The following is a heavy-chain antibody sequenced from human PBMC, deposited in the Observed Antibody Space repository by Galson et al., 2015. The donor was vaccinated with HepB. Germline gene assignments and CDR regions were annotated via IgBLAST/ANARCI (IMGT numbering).Heavy chain of an antibody. D-gene: IGHD3-22*01. V-gene: IGHV4-4*02. J-gene: IGHJ1*01. CDR1: GGSISSSNW. CDR3: ARSAYDSSGYYYHYFQH. CDR2: IYHSGST. Sequence: ETLSLTCAVSGGSISSSNWWSWVRQPPGKGLEWIGEIYHSGSTNYNPSLKSRVTISVDTSKNQFSLKLSSVTAADTAVYYCARSAYDSSGYYYHYFQHWGQGTLVTVSS.